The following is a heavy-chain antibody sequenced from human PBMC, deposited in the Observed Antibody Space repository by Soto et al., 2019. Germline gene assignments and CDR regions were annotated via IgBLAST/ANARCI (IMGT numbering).Heavy chain of an antibody. J-gene: IGHJ4*02. Sequence: ASVKVSCKASGYTFTGYYMHWVRQAPGQGLEWMGWINPNSGDTNYAQKFQGWVTMTRDTSISTAYMELSRLRSDDTAVYYCARDKSGTAMVKSDYFDYWGQGTLVTVSS. D-gene: IGHD5-18*01. CDR1: GYTFTGYY. CDR3: ARDKSGTAMVKSDYFDY. V-gene: IGHV1-2*04. CDR2: INPNSGDT.